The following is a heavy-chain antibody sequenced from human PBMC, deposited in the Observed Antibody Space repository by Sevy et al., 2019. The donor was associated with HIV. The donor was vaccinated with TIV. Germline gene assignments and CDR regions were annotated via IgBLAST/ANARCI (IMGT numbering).Heavy chain of an antibody. J-gene: IGHJ4*02. CDR2: IHTDGSSS. V-gene: IGHV3-74*01. Sequence: GGSLRLSCAASGFTFRNYWMPWVRQAPGKGLVSVSYIHTDGSSSYYADYVKGRFTISRDNAQNTLYLQMNSLRAEDTAVYYCARAGIGDFWSGYYGIDHWGQGTLVTVSS. CDR3: ARAGIGDFWSGYYGIDH. CDR1: GFTFRNYW. D-gene: IGHD3-3*01.